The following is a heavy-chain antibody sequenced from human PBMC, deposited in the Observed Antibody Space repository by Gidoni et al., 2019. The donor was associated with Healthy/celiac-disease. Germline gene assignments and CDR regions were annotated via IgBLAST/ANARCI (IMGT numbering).Heavy chain of an antibody. D-gene: IGHD6-19*01. CDR3: ARDFPGISGCPDY. V-gene: IGHV3-48*01. CDR1: GFTVSSYS. J-gene: IGHJ4*02. Sequence: EVQLVESGGGLVQPGGSLRRHCAACGFTVSSYSMNWVRQAPGKGLGWVSYISSSSSTIYYADSVKGRFTISRDNAKNSLYLQMNSLRAEDTAVYYCARDFPGISGCPDYWGQGTLVTVSS. CDR2: ISSSSSTI.